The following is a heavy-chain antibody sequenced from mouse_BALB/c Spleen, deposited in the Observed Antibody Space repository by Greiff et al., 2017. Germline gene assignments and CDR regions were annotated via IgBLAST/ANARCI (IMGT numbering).Heavy chain of an antibody. CDR1: GYTFTSYV. J-gene: IGHJ4*01. Sequence: VQLQQSGPELVKPGASVKMSCKASGYTFTSYVMHWVKQKPGQGLEWIGYINPYNDGTKYNEKFKGKATLTSDKSSSTAYMELSSLTSEDSAVYYCARRGYYGTSSYAMDYWGQGTSVTVSS. CDR2: INPYNDGT. CDR3: ARRGYYGTSSYAMDY. V-gene: IGHV1-14*01. D-gene: IGHD1-1*01.